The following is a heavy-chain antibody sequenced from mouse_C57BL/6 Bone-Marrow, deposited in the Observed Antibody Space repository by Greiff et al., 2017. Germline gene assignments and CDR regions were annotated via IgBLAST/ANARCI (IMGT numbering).Heavy chain of an antibody. V-gene: IGHV14-4*01. Sequence: EVQLQQSGAELVRPGASVKLSCTASGFNITDDYMHWVKQRPEQGLEWIGRIDPENGGTKYASKFQGKATITADTSSNTAYLQLSSLTSEDTAVYYCTMVPFDYWGQGTTLTVSS. D-gene: IGHD2-2*01. J-gene: IGHJ2*01. CDR2: IDPENGGT. CDR1: GFNITDDY. CDR3: TMVPFDY.